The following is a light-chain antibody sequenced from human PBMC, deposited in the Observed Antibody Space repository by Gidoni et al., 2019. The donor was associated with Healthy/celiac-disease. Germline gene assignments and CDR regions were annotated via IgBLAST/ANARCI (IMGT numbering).Light chain of an antibody. J-gene: IGKJ3*01. V-gene: IGKV3-11*01. CDR1: QRVSSY. Sequence: EIVLTQSPATLSLSPGERATLSCRASQRVSSYLAWYQQKPGQAPRLLIYDATNRATGIPARFSGSGSGTDFTLTISSLEPEDFAVYYCQQRSNWPPLFTFGPXTKVDIK. CDR3: QQRSNWPPLFT. CDR2: DAT.